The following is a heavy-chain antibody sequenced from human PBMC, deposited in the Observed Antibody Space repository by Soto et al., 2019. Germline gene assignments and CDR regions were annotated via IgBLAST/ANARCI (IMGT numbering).Heavy chain of an antibody. CDR1: GFSLTTSGEA. CDR3: AHVPGSGQPLYSYYYYMDV. CDR2: IYWDDDK. V-gene: IGHV2-5*02. J-gene: IGHJ6*03. Sequence: QITLKESGPTLVKPTQTLTLTCTFSGFSLTTSGEAVGWIRQPPGKALEWLALIYWDDDKRSSPSLKSRLTITKDTSKKQVVLTMTNMDPVDTATYYCAHVPGSGQPLYSYYYYMDVWGKGTTVTVSS. D-gene: IGHD3-10*01.